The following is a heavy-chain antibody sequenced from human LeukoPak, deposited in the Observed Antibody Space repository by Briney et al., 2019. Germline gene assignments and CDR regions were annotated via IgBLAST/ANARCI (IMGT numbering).Heavy chain of an antibody. V-gene: IGHV4-61*02. CDR1: GGSISSGSYY. D-gene: IGHD4-17*01. CDR2: IYTSGST. J-gene: IGHJ4*02. Sequence: KSSETLSLTCTVSGGSISSGSYYWSWIRQPAGKGLEWIGRIYTSGSTNYNPSLKSRVTMSVDTSKNQFSLKLSSVTAADTAVYYCASSAVTTRQLFDYWGQGTLVTVSS. CDR3: ASSAVTTRQLFDY.